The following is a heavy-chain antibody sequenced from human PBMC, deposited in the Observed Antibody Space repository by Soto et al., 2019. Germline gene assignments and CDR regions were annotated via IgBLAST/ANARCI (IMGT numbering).Heavy chain of an antibody. CDR2: NSGTGGKT. Sequence: EGQLLQSGGGLVQPGGSLRISCAASGFMFSTYAMTWVRQTPGKGLEWVSSNSGTGGKTYYADSVKGRFTISRDDFRNTVYLQMNSLRVEDTAVYFCAGGPRTTWVGLGVWGQGTTVNVSS. J-gene: IGHJ6*02. D-gene: IGHD6-25*01. CDR1: GFMFSTYA. V-gene: IGHV3-23*01. CDR3: AGGPRTTWVGLGV.